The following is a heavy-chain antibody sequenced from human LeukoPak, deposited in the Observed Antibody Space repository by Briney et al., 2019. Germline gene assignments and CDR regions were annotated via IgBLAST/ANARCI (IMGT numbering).Heavy chain of an antibody. D-gene: IGHD6-25*01. V-gene: IGHV3-74*01. CDR1: GFTFRCYW. Sequence: GGSLRLSCAASGFTFRCYWMHWVRQAPGKGLAWVSRINSLGSSTTYEPSVKGRFTISRENAKNTLYLQVNSLSADDTAGYYFTRDQAADSFYIWGQGTMVSVSS. CDR3: TRDQAADSFYI. J-gene: IGHJ3*02. CDR2: INSLGSST.